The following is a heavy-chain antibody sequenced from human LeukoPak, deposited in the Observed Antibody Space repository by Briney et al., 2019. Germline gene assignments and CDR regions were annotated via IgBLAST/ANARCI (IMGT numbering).Heavy chain of an antibody. D-gene: IGHD5-18*01. J-gene: IGHJ4*02. CDR3: ARVAYSGFSSSYNMDS. Sequence: AAVKVSCKASGYTVTGHYLHWVRQAPGQGLAWMGWINPNSGGTNYAQKFQGRVTMTRDTSINTAYMELNSLTSDDTAMDYCARVAYSGFSSSYNMDSWGQGTLVTVSS. CDR1: GYTVTGHY. V-gene: IGHV1-2*02. CDR2: INPNSGGT.